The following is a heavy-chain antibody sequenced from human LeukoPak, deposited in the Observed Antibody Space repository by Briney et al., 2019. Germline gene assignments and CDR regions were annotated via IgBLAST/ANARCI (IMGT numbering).Heavy chain of an antibody. Sequence: PGGSLRLSCAASGFTFDDDGMSWVRQAPGKGLEWVSGINWNGGSIRYGDSVKGRFTISRDNAKNSLYLQMHSLRDEDTALYYCARGAAGQRGFDYWGQGTLVTVSS. CDR1: GFTFDDDG. D-gene: IGHD4/OR15-4a*01. V-gene: IGHV3-20*04. CDR2: INWNGGSI. CDR3: ARGAAGQRGFDY. J-gene: IGHJ4*02.